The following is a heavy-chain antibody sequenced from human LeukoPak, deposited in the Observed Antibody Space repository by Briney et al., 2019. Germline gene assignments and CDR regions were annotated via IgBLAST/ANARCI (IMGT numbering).Heavy chain of an antibody. CDR1: GGSISSYH. Sequence: SETLSLTCTVSGGSISSYHWIWIRQPPGKGLEWIGYIYTSGSTNYNPSLKSRVTISVDTSKNQFSLKLSSVTAADTAVYYCGARGGFGELLGAFDIWGQGTMVTVSS. CDR2: IYTSGST. J-gene: IGHJ3*02. D-gene: IGHD3-10*01. V-gene: IGHV4-4*09. CDR3: GARGGFGELLGAFDI.